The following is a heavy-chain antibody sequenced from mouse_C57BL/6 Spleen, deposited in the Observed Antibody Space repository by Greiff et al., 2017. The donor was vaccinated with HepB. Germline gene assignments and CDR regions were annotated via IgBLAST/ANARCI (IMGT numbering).Heavy chain of an antibody. D-gene: IGHD2-4*01. CDR3: TLIYYDYDVSPWFAY. Sequence: EVKLVESGGGLVQPGGSMKLSCAASGFTFSDAWMDWVRQSPEKGLEWVAEIRNKANNHETYYAESVKGRFTISRDDSKSSVYLQMNSLRAEDTGIYYCTLIYYDYDVSPWFAYWGQGTLVTVSA. J-gene: IGHJ3*01. CDR2: IRNKANNHET. V-gene: IGHV6-6*01. CDR1: GFTFSDAW.